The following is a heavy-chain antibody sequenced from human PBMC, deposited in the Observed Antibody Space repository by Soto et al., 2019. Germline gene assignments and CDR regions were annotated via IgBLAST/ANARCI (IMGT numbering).Heavy chain of an antibody. V-gene: IGHV3-23*01. CDR1: GFTFSSYA. CDR2: ISGSGGST. CDR3: AKTIIVGATTDVDY. J-gene: IGHJ4*02. Sequence: GGSLRLSCAASGFTFSSYAMSWVRQAPGKGLEWVSAISGSGGSTYYADSVKGRFTISRDNSKNTLYLQMNSLRAEDTAIYYCAKTIIVGATTDVDYWGQGTLVTVSS. D-gene: IGHD1-26*01.